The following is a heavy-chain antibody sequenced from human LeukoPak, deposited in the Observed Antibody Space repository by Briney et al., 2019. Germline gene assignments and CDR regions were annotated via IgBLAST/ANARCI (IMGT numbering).Heavy chain of an antibody. CDR3: ARDQVVRGVWNWFDP. J-gene: IGHJ5*02. Sequence: SETLSLTRTVSGGSISSSIYYWGWIRQPPGKGLEWIGSIYNSGRTYFNSSLKSRVTMSVDTSKNQFSLKLSAVTAADTAVYYCARDQVVRGVWNWFDPWGQGTLVTVSS. CDR2: IYNSGRT. CDR1: GGSISSSIYY. V-gene: IGHV4-39*07. D-gene: IGHD3-10*01.